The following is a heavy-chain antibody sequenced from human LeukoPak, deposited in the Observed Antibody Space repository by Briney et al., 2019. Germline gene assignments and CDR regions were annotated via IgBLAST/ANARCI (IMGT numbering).Heavy chain of an antibody. Sequence: AGGSLRLSCAASGFTFDNYAMHWVRQAPGKGLEWLAVISYDGSTKYYADSVKGRFTISRDNSKNTLYLQMNSLTAVDTGIYYCATADRWLQLRVDYWGQGTLVTVSS. D-gene: IGHD5-24*01. V-gene: IGHV3-30-3*01. CDR2: ISYDGSTK. CDR3: ATADRWLQLRVDY. J-gene: IGHJ4*02. CDR1: GFTFDNYA.